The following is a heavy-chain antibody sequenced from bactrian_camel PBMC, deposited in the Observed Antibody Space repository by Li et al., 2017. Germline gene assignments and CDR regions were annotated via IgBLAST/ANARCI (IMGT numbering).Heavy chain of an antibody. J-gene: IGHJ4*01. CDR2: IRRDGGET. CDR3: AADLSSFCSGGYPY. Sequence: HVQLVESGGGSVQAGGSLRLYCKVSGHSRGSNCVGWYRLPPGRAPAEREGIAAIRRDGGETWYAASVKGRFTISRDNPKRTLYLQMNSLKPEDTAMYYCAADLSSFCSGGYPYWGQGTQVTVS. D-gene: IGHD2*01. CDR1: GHSRGSNC. V-gene: IGHV3S45*01.